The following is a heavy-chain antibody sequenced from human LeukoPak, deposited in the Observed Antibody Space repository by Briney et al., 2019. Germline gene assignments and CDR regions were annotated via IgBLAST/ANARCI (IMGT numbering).Heavy chain of an antibody. CDR1: GFTFSSYA. Sequence: GGSLRLSCAASGFTFSSYAMSWVRQAPGKGLEWVSGIRGSGDNTYYADSVKGRFTISRDNSKNTLYVQVSSLGTEDTAAYYCAKGSYYDSSGSFYFDYWGQGTLVTVSS. J-gene: IGHJ4*02. D-gene: IGHD3-22*01. CDR3: AKGSYYDSSGSFYFDY. CDR2: IRGSGDNT. V-gene: IGHV3-23*01.